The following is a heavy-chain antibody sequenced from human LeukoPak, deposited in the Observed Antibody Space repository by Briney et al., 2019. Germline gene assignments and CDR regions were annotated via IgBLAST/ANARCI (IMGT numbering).Heavy chain of an antibody. CDR1: GCTISSGGYY. J-gene: IGHJ4*02. D-gene: IGHD3-22*01. CDR3: ARDHGSGYYSLVSGYFDY. Sequence: SETVSLTCTVSGCTISSGGYYWSWIRQQPGKGLDWIGYIYYSGSTYYKPSLKSRVTISVDTSKNQFSLKLSSVTAADTAVYYCARDHGSGYYSLVSGYFDYWGQGTLVTVSS. V-gene: IGHV4-31*03. CDR2: IYYSGST.